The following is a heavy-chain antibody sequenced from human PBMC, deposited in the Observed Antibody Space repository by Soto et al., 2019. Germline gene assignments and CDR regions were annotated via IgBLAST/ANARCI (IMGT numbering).Heavy chain of an antibody. Sequence: HGESLKISCKGSGYSFTSYWIGWVRQMPGKGLEWMGIIYPGDSDTRYSPSFQGQVTVSADKSISTAYLQWNSLKASDTAMYYCERSPFGTNNQYYGMDVWGQGTTVTVSS. D-gene: IGHD3-16*01. V-gene: IGHV5-51*01. CDR2: IYPGDSDT. CDR1: GYSFTSYW. J-gene: IGHJ6*02. CDR3: ERSPFGTNNQYYGMDV.